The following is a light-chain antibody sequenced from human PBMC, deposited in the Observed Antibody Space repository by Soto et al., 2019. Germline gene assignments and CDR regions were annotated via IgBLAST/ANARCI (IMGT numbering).Light chain of an antibody. Sequence: QSALTQPASVSGSPGQSITISCTGTSSDVGGYNYVSWYQQNPGKAPKLMIYDVTDRPSGISNRFSGSKSGNTASLTISGLQAEDEADYYCSSYTRNNTHWVFGGGTKLTV. CDR2: DVT. V-gene: IGLV2-14*01. CDR1: SSDVGGYNY. CDR3: SSYTRNNTHWV. J-gene: IGLJ3*02.